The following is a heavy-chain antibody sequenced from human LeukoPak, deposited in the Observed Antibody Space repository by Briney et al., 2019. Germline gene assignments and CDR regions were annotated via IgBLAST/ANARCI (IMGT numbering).Heavy chain of an antibody. CDR2: INPNSGGT. V-gene: IGHV1-2*06. CDR3: ARLGETVVPAAMAYYYYGMDV. CDR1: GYTFTGYY. D-gene: IGHD2-2*01. Sequence: ASVKVSCKASGYTFTGYYMHWVRQAPGQGLEWMGRINPNSGGTNYAQKFQGRVTMTRDTSISTAYMELGRLRSDDTAVYYCARLGETVVPAAMAYYYYGMDVWGQGTTVTVSS. J-gene: IGHJ6*02.